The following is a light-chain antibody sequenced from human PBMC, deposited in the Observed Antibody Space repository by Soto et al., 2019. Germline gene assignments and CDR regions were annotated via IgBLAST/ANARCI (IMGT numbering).Light chain of an antibody. CDR3: SSYTSSSIPYV. CDR1: RSDVGGYNF. J-gene: IGLJ1*01. Sequence: QSALTQPASVSGSPGQSITLPCTGTRSDVGGYNFVSWYQHHPGRAPKVMIYDVSNRPSGVSNRFSGSKSGNTASLTISGLQAEDEADYYGSSYTSSSIPYVFGTGTKVTVL. CDR2: DVS. V-gene: IGLV2-14*03.